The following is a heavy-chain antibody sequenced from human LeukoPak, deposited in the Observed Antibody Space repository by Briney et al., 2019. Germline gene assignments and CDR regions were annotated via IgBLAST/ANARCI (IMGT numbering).Heavy chain of an antibody. Sequence: PGGSLRLPCAASGFTFSSYSMNWVRQAPGKGLEWVSSISSSSSYIYYADSVKGRFTISRDNAKNSLYLQMNSLRAEDTAVYYCARDLSSSSSCFDYWGQGTLATVSS. J-gene: IGHJ4*02. CDR1: GFTFSSYS. D-gene: IGHD6-13*01. CDR3: ARDLSSSSSCFDY. CDR2: ISSSSSYI. V-gene: IGHV3-21*01.